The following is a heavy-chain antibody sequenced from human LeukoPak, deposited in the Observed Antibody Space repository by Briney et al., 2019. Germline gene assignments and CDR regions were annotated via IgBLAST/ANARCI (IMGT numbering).Heavy chain of an antibody. CDR3: ARDTSGAFRAPRGDY. V-gene: IGHV3-7*01. CDR2: IKQDGSEK. D-gene: IGHD3-16*01. Sequence: GSLRLSCAASGFTFSSYWMSWVRQAPGKGLELVANIKQDGSEKYYVDSVKGRFTISRDNAKNSLYLQMNSLRAEDTAVYYCARDTSGAFRAPRGDYWGQGTLVTVSS. J-gene: IGHJ4*02. CDR1: GFTFSSYW.